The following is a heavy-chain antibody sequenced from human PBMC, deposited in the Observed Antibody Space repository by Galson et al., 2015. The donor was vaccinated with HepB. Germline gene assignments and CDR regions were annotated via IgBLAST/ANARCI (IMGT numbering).Heavy chain of an antibody. Sequence: LSLTCAVYGGSFSGYYWSWIRQPPGKGLEWIGEINHSGSTNYNPSLKSRVTISVDTSKNQFSLKLSSVTAADTAVYYCASERSGSGSSNDAFDIWGQGTMVTVSS. CDR2: INHSGST. V-gene: IGHV4-34*01. CDR1: GGSFSGYY. D-gene: IGHD3-10*01. J-gene: IGHJ3*02. CDR3: ASERSGSGSSNDAFDI.